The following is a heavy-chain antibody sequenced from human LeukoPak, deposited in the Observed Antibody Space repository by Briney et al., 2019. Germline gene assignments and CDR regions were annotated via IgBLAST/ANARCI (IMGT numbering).Heavy chain of an antibody. CDR1: GFTFSSYE. CDR3: ARVRCSGGSCYYMDV. CDR2: ISSTSSYI. D-gene: IGHD2-15*01. Sequence: GGSLRLSCAASGFTFSSYEMNWVRQAPGKGLEWVSSISSTSSYIYYADSVKGRFTISRDNAKNSLYLQMNSLRAEDTAVYYCARVRCSGGSCYYMDVWGKGTTVTVSS. V-gene: IGHV3-21*01. J-gene: IGHJ6*03.